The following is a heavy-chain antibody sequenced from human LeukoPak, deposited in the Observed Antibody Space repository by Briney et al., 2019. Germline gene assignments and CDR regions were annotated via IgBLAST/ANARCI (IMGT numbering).Heavy chain of an antibody. D-gene: IGHD3-10*01. CDR3: ARGSYYQFDL. V-gene: IGHV3-7*01. CDR2: IKEDGSEA. Sequence: GGSLTLSCPASGFNFRSYWMSGFRQAPGKGLDGVGNIKEDGSEAKYVDSVKGRFTISRDNAKTSLYLQLNSLRAEDTATYYCARGSYYQFDLWGKGTLVTVSS. CDR1: GFNFRSYW. J-gene: IGHJ1*01.